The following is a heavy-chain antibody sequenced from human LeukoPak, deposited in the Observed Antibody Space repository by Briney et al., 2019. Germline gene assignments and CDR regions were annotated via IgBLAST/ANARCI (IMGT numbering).Heavy chain of an antibody. V-gene: IGHV4-59*01. J-gene: IGHJ4*02. D-gene: IGHD3-16*01. CDR1: DDSISDCY. Sequence: SETLSLTCTVSDDSISDCYRGWIRQPPGKGLEWIGYIHNSGTSTYNLSLKSRATISADTSKNQFSLKLNSMTTADTAVYYCTRGAGWLIDYWGQGILVTVSS. CDR2: IHNSGTS. CDR3: TRGAGWLIDY.